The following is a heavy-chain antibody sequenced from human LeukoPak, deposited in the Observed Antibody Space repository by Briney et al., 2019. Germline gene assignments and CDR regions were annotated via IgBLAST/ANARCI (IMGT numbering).Heavy chain of an antibody. V-gene: IGHV4-61*02. CDR2: IYTSGST. D-gene: IGHD1-1*01. Sequence: PSETLSLTCTVSGGSISSGSYYWSWIRQPAGKGLEWIGRIYTSGSTNYNPSLKSRVTISVDTSKNQFSLKLSSVTAADTAVYYCASETRSSFDYWGQGTLVTVSS. CDR3: ASETRSSFDY. CDR1: GGSISSGSYY. J-gene: IGHJ4*02.